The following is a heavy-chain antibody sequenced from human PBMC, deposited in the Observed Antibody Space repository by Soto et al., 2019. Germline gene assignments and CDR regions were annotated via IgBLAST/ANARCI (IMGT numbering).Heavy chain of an antibody. CDR1: GGSISSSSYY. V-gene: IGHV4-39*07. CDR3: ARHNYGSGSTYFDY. J-gene: IGHJ4*02. Sequence: SETLSLTCTVSGGSISSSSYYWGWIRQPPGKGLEWIGSIYYSGSTYYNPSLKSRVTISVDRSKNQFSLKLSSVTAADTAVYYCARHNYGSGSTYFDYWGQGTLVTVSS. CDR2: IYYSGST. D-gene: IGHD3-10*01.